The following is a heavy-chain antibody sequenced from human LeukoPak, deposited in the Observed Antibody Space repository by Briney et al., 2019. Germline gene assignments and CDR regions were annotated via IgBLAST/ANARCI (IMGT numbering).Heavy chain of an antibody. CDR3: ARENVDIVATNGMDV. CDR2: ISGSGAKT. CDR1: GFTFRSYA. J-gene: IGHJ6*02. D-gene: IGHD5-12*01. Sequence: GGSLGLSCEASGFTFRSYAMTWVRQAPGKGLEWVSVISGSGAKTYYADSVKGRFTISRDNAKNSLYLQINSLRAEDTAVYYCARENVDIVATNGMDVWGQGTTVTVSS. V-gene: IGHV3-23*01.